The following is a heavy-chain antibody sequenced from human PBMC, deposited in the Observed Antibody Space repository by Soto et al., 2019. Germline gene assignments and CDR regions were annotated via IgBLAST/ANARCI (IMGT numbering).Heavy chain of an antibody. Sequence: GGSLRLSCAASGFTFSSDSMNWVRQAPGKGLEWVSSISSSSSYIYYADSVKGRFTISRDNAKNSLYLQMNSLRAEDTAVYYFSRAPYSSRWYCDYWGQGTLVTGSS. CDR2: ISSSSSYI. CDR1: GFTFSSDS. V-gene: IGHV3-21*01. D-gene: IGHD6-13*01. J-gene: IGHJ4*02. CDR3: SRAPYSSRWYCDY.